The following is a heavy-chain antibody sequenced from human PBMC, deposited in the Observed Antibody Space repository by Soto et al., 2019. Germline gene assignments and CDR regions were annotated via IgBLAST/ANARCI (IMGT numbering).Heavy chain of an antibody. CDR1: CGSFSGYY. CDR2: INHSGST. CDR3: ARRYNWNGRWFDP. D-gene: IGHD1-20*01. Sequence: PSETLSLTCAVYCGSFSGYYWSWIRQPPGKGLEWIGEINHSGSTNYNPSLKSRVTISVDTSKNQFSLKLSSATAAETAVYYCARRYNWNGRWFDPWGQGTLVTVSS. J-gene: IGHJ5*02. V-gene: IGHV4-34*01.